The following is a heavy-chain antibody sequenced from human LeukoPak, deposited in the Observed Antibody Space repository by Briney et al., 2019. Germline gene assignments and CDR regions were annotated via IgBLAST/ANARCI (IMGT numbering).Heavy chain of an antibody. Sequence: SETLSLTCAVYGGSFSGYYWSWIRQPPGKGLEWIGEINHSGSTNYNPSLKSRVTISVDTSKNQFSLQLSSVTAADTAVYYCARLSLYDTRNDYWGQGTLVTVSS. D-gene: IGHD3-22*01. V-gene: IGHV4-34*01. CDR2: INHSGST. J-gene: IGHJ4*02. CDR1: GGSFSGYY. CDR3: ARLSLYDTRNDY.